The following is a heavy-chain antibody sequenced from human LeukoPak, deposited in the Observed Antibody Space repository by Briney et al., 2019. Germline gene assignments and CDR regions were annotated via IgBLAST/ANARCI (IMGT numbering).Heavy chain of an antibody. J-gene: IGHJ6*03. CDR1: GFTFSSYE. V-gene: IGHV3-48*03. D-gene: IGHD2-21*01. CDR2: ISSSGSTI. Sequence: PGGSLRLSCAASGFTFSSYEMNWVRQAPGKGLEWVSYISSSGSTIYYADSVKGRFTISRDNAKNSLYLQMNSLRAEDTAVYYCARDSVVPDYYYYYMDVWGKGTTVTISS. CDR3: ARDSVVPDYYYYYMDV.